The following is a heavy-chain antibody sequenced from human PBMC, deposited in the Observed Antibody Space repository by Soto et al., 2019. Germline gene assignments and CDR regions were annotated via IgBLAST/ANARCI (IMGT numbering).Heavy chain of an antibody. CDR2: IYYSGST. V-gene: IGHV4-39*01. J-gene: IGHJ6*03. Sequence: SETLSLTCTVSGGSISSSSYYWGWIRQPPGKGLEWIGSIYYSGSTYYNPSLKSRVTISVDTSKNQFSLKLSSVTAADTAVYYCARGPSPITIFGVVIPYYYMDVWGKGTTVTVSS. D-gene: IGHD3-3*01. CDR1: GGSISSSSYY. CDR3: ARGPSPITIFGVVIPYYYMDV.